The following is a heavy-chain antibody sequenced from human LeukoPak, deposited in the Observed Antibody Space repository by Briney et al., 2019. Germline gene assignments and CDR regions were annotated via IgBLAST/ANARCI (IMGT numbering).Heavy chain of an antibody. J-gene: IGHJ5*02. CDR1: GFTFSRYS. CDR3: AAFDGVRWFDP. Sequence: PGGSLRLSCAASGFTFSRYSMNWVRQAPGKGLEWVSYISSGSSARYYADSVEGRFTISRDNAKNSLYLQMNSLRDGDTAVYYCAAFDGVRWFDPWGQGTLVTVSS. CDR2: ISSGSSAR. D-gene: IGHD3-9*01. V-gene: IGHV3-48*02.